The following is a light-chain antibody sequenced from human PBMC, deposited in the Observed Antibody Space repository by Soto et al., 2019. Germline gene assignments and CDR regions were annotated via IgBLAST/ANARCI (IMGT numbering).Light chain of an antibody. CDR2: EVS. CDR3: CSYAGSSGYV. V-gene: IGLV2-23*02. J-gene: IGLJ1*01. Sequence: QSVMTQPASLSGSPGQSITISCTGTSRDVGSYNLVSWYQQHPGKAPKLMIYEVSKRPSGVSNRFSGPKSGNTASLAISGLQAEDEADYYCCSYAGSSGYVFGTGTKVTVL. CDR1: SRDVGSYNL.